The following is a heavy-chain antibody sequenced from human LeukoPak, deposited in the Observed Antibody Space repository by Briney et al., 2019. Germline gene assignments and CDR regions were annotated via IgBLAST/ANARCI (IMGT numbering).Heavy chain of an antibody. Sequence: ASVKVSCKASGYIFNSYGISWVRQAPGQGLEWMGWVSAYNGNSNYAQKLQGRVTMTTDTSTSTAYMELRSLRSDDTAVYYCARTWIHEAYNWFDPWGQGTLVTVSS. D-gene: IGHD5-18*01. V-gene: IGHV1-18*01. CDR3: ARTWIHEAYNWFDP. J-gene: IGHJ5*02. CDR1: GYIFNSYG. CDR2: VSAYNGNS.